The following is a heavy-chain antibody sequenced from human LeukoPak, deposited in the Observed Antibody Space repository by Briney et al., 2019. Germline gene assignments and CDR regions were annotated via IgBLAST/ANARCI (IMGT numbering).Heavy chain of an antibody. CDR2: INHSGST. CDR1: GGSFSGYY. Sequence: SETLSLTCAVYGGSFSGYYWSWIRQPPGKGLEWIGEINHSGSTNYNPSLKSRVTISVDTSKNQFSLKLSSVTAADTAVYYCARDVPADYDSSGYYAHWGQGTLVTVSS. J-gene: IGHJ4*02. D-gene: IGHD3-22*01. V-gene: IGHV4-34*01. CDR3: ARDVPADYDSSGYYAH.